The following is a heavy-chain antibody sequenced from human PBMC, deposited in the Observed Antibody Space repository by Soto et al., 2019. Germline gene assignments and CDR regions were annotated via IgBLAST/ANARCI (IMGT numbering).Heavy chain of an antibody. Sequence: SETLSLTCGVSGVSISSSNWWSWVRQPPGKGLEWIGEIYHSGNINYNPSLRTRVTISVDKSKNQFSLKLNSVTAADTAVYYCAREELGHFDYWGQGTLVTVSS. V-gene: IGHV4-4*02. CDR1: GVSISSSNW. CDR3: AREELGHFDY. CDR2: IYHSGNI. J-gene: IGHJ4*01. D-gene: IGHD7-27*01.